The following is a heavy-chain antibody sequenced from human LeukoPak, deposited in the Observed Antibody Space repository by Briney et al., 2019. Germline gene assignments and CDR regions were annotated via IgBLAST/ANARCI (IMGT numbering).Heavy chain of an antibody. CDR2: IYHSGST. J-gene: IGHJ6*02. CDR1: GGSISSGGYS. CDR3: ARVWPPYGPGSYYKVPRFCS. Sequence: SQTLSLTCAVSGGSISSGGYSWSWLRQPPGKGLEWFGYIYHSGSTYYNPSLKSRVTISVYRSEKQSSLQLSSVTAADTAVYYCARVWPPYGPGSYYKVPRFCSWGQGTAVTVSS. V-gene: IGHV4-30-2*01. D-gene: IGHD3-10*01.